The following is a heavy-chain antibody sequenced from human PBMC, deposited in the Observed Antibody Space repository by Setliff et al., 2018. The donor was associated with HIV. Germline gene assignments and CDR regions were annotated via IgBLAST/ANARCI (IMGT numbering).Heavy chain of an antibody. V-gene: IGHV4-39*01. Sequence: SETLSLTCTVSGGSISNSRYYWSWFRQPPGKGLEWIGSIYYSGSTYYNPSLTSRVTIPVDTSKNQFSLKLGSVSAADTAVYYCAKLLPAAKKARKIDYWGQGTLVTVSS. CDR3: AKLLPAAKKARKIDY. CDR1: GGSISNSRYY. CDR2: IYYSGST. D-gene: IGHD2-2*01. J-gene: IGHJ4*02.